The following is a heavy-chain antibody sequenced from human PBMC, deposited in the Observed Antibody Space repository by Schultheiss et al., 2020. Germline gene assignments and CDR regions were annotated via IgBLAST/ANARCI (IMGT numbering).Heavy chain of an antibody. CDR2: IYPGDSDT. J-gene: IGHJ3*02. CDR3: ARLSPGPMTKVTTDAFDI. V-gene: IGHV5-51*01. CDR1: CYTFTSYW. D-gene: IGHD4-17*01. Sequence: KVSCKASCYTFTSYWIGWVRQMPGKGLEWMGIIYPGDSDTRYSPSFQGQVTISADKSISTAYLQWSSLKASDTAMYYCARLSPGPMTKVTTDAFDIWGQGTMVTVSS.